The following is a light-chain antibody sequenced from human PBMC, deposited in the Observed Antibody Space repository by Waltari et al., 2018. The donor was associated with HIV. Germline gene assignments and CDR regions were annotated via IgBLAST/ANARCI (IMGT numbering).Light chain of an antibody. V-gene: IGLV3-25*03. J-gene: IGLJ1*01. Sequence: SYELTQPPSVSVSPGQTARITCPGDVLPKTYVYWYQQTPGQAPVLVIYKDSERPSGIPERFSGSSSGTTVTLTISGVQAEDEADYYCQSGDSSAPYVFGTGTKVTVL. CDR3: QSGDSSAPYV. CDR1: VLPKTY. CDR2: KDS.